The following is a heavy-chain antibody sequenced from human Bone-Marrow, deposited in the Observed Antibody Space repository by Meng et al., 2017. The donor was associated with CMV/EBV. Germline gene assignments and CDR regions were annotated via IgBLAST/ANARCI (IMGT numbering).Heavy chain of an antibody. CDR2: IIPNRGRA. Sequence: SVKVSCKASGDTFSSYIISWVRQAPGQGLEWMGRIIPNRGRANYAQKFQGRVTITTDKSTSTDYMERSSLRSEDTAVYYCARRGYSRVTSCLHDAFDIWGQGTMVTVSS. V-gene: IGHV1-69*02. D-gene: IGHD2-2*01. CDR1: GDTFSSYI. J-gene: IGHJ3*02. CDR3: ARRGYSRVTSCLHDAFDI.